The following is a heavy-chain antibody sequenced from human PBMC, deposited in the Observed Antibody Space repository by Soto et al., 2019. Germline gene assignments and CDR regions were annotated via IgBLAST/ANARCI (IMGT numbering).Heavy chain of an antibody. CDR3: ARAGFHCGGDCYTFYY. V-gene: IGHV1-18*04. CDR2: ISAYNGNT. CDR1: GYTFTSYG. D-gene: IGHD2-21*02. Sequence: GASVKVSCKASGYTFTSYGISWVRQAPGQGLEWMGWISAYNGNTNYAQKLQGRVTMTTDTSTSTAYMELRSLRSDDTAVYYCARAGFHCGGDCYTFYYWGQGTLVTVSS. J-gene: IGHJ4*02.